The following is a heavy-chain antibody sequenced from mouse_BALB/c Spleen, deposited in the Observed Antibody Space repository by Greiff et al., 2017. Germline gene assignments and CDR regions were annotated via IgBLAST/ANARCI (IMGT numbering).Heavy chain of an antibody. CDR2: IWAGGST. J-gene: IGHJ2*01. CDR1: GFSLTSYG. Sequence: VQLQESGPGLVAPSQSLSITCTVSGFSLTSYGVHWVRQPPGKGLEWLGVIWAGGSTNYNSALMSRLSISKDNSKSQVFLKMNSLQTDDTAMYYCARHYYRYFDYWGQGTTLTGSS. D-gene: IGHD2-14*01. V-gene: IGHV2-9*02. CDR3: ARHYYRYFDY.